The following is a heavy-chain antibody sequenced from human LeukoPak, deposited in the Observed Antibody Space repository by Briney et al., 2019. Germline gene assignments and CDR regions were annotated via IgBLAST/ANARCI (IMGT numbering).Heavy chain of an antibody. J-gene: IGHJ4*02. D-gene: IGHD6-13*01. Sequence: ASVKVSCKASGYTFINFAVNWGRQAPGQRPEWLGWINAGNGNTKYSQKFQGRVTITRDTSASTAYMELSNLTSEDTAVYYCARGPRAAADDYWGQGTLVTVSS. CDR2: INAGNGNT. CDR1: GYTFINFA. CDR3: ARGPRAAADDY. V-gene: IGHV1-3*01.